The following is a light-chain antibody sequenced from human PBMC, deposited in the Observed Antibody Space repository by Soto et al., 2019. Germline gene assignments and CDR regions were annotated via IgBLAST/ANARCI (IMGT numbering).Light chain of an antibody. Sequence: EIVMTQSPATLSVSPGNTATLSCRASQSVNRYLAWYQQKPGQAPRLLIYGASTRATGIPARFSGSGSGTEFTLTISSLQSEDFAVYYCQQYNNWPGTFGQGTKVEIK. CDR3: QQYNNWPGT. J-gene: IGKJ1*01. CDR1: QSVNRY. V-gene: IGKV3-15*01. CDR2: GAS.